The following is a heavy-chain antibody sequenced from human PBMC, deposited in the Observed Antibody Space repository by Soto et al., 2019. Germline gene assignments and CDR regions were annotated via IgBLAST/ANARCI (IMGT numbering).Heavy chain of an antibody. CDR1: GYTFTSYG. D-gene: IGHD4-17*01. J-gene: IGHJ4*02. V-gene: IGHV1-18*01. CDR3: ARTLHRDLSGDSLLLPDY. CDR2: ISAYNGNT. Sequence: QVQLVQSGAEVKKPGASVKVSCKASGYTFTSYGISWVRQAPGQGREWMGWISAYNGNTNYAQKLQGRVTMTTDTSTSTAYMELRSLRSDDTAVYYCARTLHRDLSGDSLLLPDYWGQGTLVTVSS.